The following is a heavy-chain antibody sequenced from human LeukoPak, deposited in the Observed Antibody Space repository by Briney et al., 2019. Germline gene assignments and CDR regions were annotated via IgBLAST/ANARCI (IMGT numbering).Heavy chain of an antibody. V-gene: IGHV3-48*02. CDR3: ARIVATPRERGDWYFDL. J-gene: IGHJ2*01. D-gene: IGHD5-12*01. Sequence: SGGSLRLSCAASGFTFSSYSMNWVRQAPGKGLEWVSYISSTSSTIYYADSVKGRFTISRDNAKNSLYLQMNSLRDEDTAVYYCARIVATPRERGDWYFDLWGRGTLVTVSS. CDR2: ISSTSSTI. CDR1: GFTFSSYS.